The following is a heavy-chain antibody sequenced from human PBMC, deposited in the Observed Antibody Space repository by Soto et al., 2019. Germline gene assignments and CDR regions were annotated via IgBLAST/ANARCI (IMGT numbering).Heavy chain of an antibody. CDR3: ASGITWLVVLGAFDI. CDR1: GFTFSSYA. Sequence: HPGGSLRLSCAASGFTFSSYAMSWVRQAPGKGLEWVSAISGSGGSTYYADSVKGRFTISRDNSKNTLYLQMNSLRAEDTAVYYCASGITWLVVLGAFDIWGQGTMVTVSS. CDR2: ISGSGGST. D-gene: IGHD2-15*01. V-gene: IGHV3-23*01. J-gene: IGHJ3*02.